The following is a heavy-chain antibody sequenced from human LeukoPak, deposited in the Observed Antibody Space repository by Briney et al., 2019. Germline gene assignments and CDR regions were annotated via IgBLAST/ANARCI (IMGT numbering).Heavy chain of an antibody. J-gene: IGHJ4*02. CDR2: IIGNGGST. CDR1: ASPFVTNA. V-gene: IGHV3-64D*09. CDR3: VKGTSYCSGGSCYRGARF. D-gene: IGHD2-15*01. Sequence: QAGGSLKPSLSPAASPFVTNAMHWARQPPGKGREYVSVIIGNGGSTYYADSVKGRFTISRDNSKNTLYLQTSSLRAEDTAVYYCVKGTSYCSGGSCYRGARFWGQGTLVTVSS.